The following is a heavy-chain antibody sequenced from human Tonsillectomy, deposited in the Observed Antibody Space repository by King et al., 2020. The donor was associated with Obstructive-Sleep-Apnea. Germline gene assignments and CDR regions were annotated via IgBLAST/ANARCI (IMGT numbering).Heavy chain of an antibody. CDR2: IYSGGST. Sequence: VQLVESGGGLVQPGGSLRLSCAASGFTVSSNYMSWVRQAPGKGLEWVSVIYSGGSTYYADSVKGRFTISRDNSKNTLYLQMNSLRAEDTAVYYCARDEGPGTLDAFDIWGQGTMVTVSS. V-gene: IGHV3-66*01. J-gene: IGHJ3*02. D-gene: IGHD1-26*01. CDR1: GFTVSSNY. CDR3: ARDEGPGTLDAFDI.